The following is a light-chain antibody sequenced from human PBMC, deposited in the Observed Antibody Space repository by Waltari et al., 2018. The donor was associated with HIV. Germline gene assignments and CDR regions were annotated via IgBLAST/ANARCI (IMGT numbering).Light chain of an antibody. CDR3: SSYTDSSVI. J-gene: IGLJ2*01. V-gene: IGLV2-14*01. CDR1: SSDIGHYKY. CDR2: EDN. Sequence: QSALTQPASVSGSPGQSITISCTGASSDIGHYKYVSLYQHHPGIAPKRIIYEDNNRPSGVSNRFSGSKSGKTASLTISGLQAEDESDYYCSSYTDSSVIFGGGTKVTVL.